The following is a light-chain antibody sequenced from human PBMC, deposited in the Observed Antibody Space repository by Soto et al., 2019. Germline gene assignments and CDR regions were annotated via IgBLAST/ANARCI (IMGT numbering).Light chain of an antibody. CDR1: QSVSNW. V-gene: IGKV1-5*01. CDR2: DVS. CDR3: QQYDTYYT. J-gene: IGKJ2*01. Sequence: ILLTKYAAIVCRRVVNTVTITFRASQSVSNWLAWYQQKPGKAPTLLIYDVSRLETGVPSRFSGSGSGTEFTLTINSLQPEDFATYFCQQYDTYYTFGQGTKVDIK.